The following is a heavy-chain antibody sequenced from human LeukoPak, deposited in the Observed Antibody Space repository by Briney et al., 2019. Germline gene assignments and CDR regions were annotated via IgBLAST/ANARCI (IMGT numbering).Heavy chain of an antibody. Sequence: PESRSLTCTVSGGSLNSISYCGGCIRQPPRKGLEWSGSIYYSVSTYYNPSLKSRVTTSVDTSKNQFSLMLSSVTAADTAVYYCARDSCDSSGVDSEDPWGQGTLVTVSS. D-gene: IGHD3-22*01. CDR1: GGSLNSISYC. CDR2: IYYSVST. V-gene: IGHV4-39*07. CDR3: ARDSCDSSGVDSEDP. J-gene: IGHJ5*02.